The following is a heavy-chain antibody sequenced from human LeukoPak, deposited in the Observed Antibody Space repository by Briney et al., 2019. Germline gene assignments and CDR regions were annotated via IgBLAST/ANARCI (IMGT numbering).Heavy chain of an antibody. CDR1: GYTFTSYA. V-gene: IGHV1-3*01. D-gene: IGHD6-13*01. J-gene: IGHJ4*02. CDR3: ARAVRSSWED. CDR2: ISAGNGNT. Sequence: ASVKVSCKASGYTFTSYAMHWVRQAPGQRLEWMGWISAGNGNTKYSQKFQGRVTITRDTSASTAYMELSSLRSEDTAVYYCARAVRSSWEDWGQGTLVTVSS.